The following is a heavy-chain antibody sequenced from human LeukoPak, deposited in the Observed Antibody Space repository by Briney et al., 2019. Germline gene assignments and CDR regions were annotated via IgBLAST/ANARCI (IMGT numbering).Heavy chain of an antibody. CDR3: ARAGCRSTSCYNRLVY. D-gene: IGHD2-2*02. Sequence: ASVKVSCKASGYTFTGYYMHWVRQAPGQGLEWMGWINPNSGGTNYAQKFQGRVTMTRDTSISTAYMELSRLRSDDTAVYYCARAGCRSTSCYNRLVYWGQGTLVTVSS. V-gene: IGHV1-2*02. CDR2: INPNSGGT. J-gene: IGHJ4*02. CDR1: GYTFTGYY.